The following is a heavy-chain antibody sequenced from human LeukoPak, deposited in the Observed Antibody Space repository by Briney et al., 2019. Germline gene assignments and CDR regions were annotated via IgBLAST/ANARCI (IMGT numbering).Heavy chain of an antibody. CDR3: ARGGDFWSGYYVVNYFDY. CDR2: INPNSGGT. V-gene: IGHV1-2*02. Sequence: ASVKVSCKASGYTFTGYYMHWVRQAPGQGLEWMGWINPNSGGTNYAQKFQGRVTMTRDTSISTAYMKLSRLRSDDTAVYYCARGGDFWSGYYVVNYFDYWGQGTLVTVSS. D-gene: IGHD3-3*01. CDR1: GYTFTGYY. J-gene: IGHJ4*02.